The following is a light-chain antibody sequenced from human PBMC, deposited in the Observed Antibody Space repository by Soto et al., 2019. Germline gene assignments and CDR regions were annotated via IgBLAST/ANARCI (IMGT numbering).Light chain of an antibody. CDR2: RAS. CDR1: QNIYSN. V-gene: IGKV3-15*01. Sequence: ILMTQSPASLSVSRGERATRCCRASQNIYSNIAWYQQRPGQAPRLLIYRASTRATGVPARFSGSGSGTDFTLTISSLEPEDFAVYYCQQRSNWPITFGQGTRLEI. J-gene: IGKJ5*01. CDR3: QQRSNWPIT.